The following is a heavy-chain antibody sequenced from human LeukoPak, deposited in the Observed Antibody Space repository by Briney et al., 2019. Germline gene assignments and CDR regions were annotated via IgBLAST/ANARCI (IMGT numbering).Heavy chain of an antibody. D-gene: IGHD2-8*01. Sequence: ASVKVSCKASGYTFTSNALGWVRQAPGQGLEWMGWINTNTGNPTYAQGFTGRFVFSLDTSDNTAYLQISSLQAEDTAVYYCASFFCTSGLCYYLDYWGQGALVTVSS. J-gene: IGHJ4*02. CDR3: ASFFCTSGLCYYLDY. V-gene: IGHV7-4-1*02. CDR2: INTNTGNP. CDR1: GYTFTSNA.